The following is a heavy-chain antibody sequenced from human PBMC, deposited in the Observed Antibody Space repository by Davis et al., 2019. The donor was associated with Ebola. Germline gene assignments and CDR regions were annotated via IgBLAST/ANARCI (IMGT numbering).Heavy chain of an antibody. CDR3: AAGAGYCSGGSCPIYYYYYGMDV. CDR2: IVVGSGNT. Sequence: SVKVSCKASGFTFTSSAVQWVRQARGQRLEWIGWIVVGSGNTNYAQKFQERVTITRDMSTSTAYMELSSLRSEDTAVYYCAAGAGYCSGGSCPIYYYYYGMDVWGQGTTVTVSS. D-gene: IGHD2-15*01. CDR1: GFTFTSSA. V-gene: IGHV1-58*01. J-gene: IGHJ6*02.